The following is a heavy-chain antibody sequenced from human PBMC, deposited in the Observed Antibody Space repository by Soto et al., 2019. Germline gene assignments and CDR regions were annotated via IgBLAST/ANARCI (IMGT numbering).Heavy chain of an antibody. J-gene: IGHJ5*02. CDR1: GGSFSGYY. Sequence: QVQLQQWGAGLLKPSETLSLTCAVYGGSFSGYYWSWIRQPPGKGLEWIGEINHSGSTNYNPSLKSRVTISVDTSKNQFSLKLSSVTAADTAVYYCARGDRLVVVAATYWFDPCGQGTLVTVSS. CDR3: ARGDRLVVVAATYWFDP. CDR2: INHSGST. D-gene: IGHD2-15*01. V-gene: IGHV4-34*01.